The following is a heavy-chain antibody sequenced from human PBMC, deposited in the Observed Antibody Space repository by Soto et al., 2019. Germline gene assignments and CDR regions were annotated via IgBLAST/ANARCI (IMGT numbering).Heavy chain of an antibody. Sequence: ASVKVSCKTSGYTFSGYYIHWLRQAPGQGLEWMGWTNPNSGGTNYAQKFQGRVTVTRDTPTSTAYMELSRLTSDDTAVYYCARSLTEGXCTITGCYTRPLYGMDVWGQGTTVTVSS. CDR1: GYTFSGYY. D-gene: IGHD2-2*02. CDR2: TNPNSGGT. J-gene: IGHJ6*02. CDR3: ARSLTEGXCTITGCYTRPLYGMDV. V-gene: IGHV1-2*02.